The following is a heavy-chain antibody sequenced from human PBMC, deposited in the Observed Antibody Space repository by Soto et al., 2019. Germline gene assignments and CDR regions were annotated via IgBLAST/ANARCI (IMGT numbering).Heavy chain of an antibody. CDR3: ARQRPTDGRWEFANYYGMDV. Sequence: SETLSLTCAVSGGSVSSGDFSWCWIRQPPGKGLEWVGYIYHSGTTYYHPSLKRRLTISLDRSNNQFSLKLASVTAADTAVYYCARQRPTDGRWEFANYYGMDVWGQGTPVTVSS. V-gene: IGHV4-30-2*01. CDR2: IYHSGTT. CDR1: GGSVSSGDFS. J-gene: IGHJ6*02. D-gene: IGHD1-26*01.